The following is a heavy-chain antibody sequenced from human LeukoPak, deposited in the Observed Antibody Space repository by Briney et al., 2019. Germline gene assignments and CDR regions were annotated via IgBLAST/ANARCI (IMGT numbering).Heavy chain of an antibody. V-gene: IGHV3-23*01. CDR2: ISDSGGST. J-gene: IGHJ3*02. Sequence: QSGGSLRLSCAASGFTFSSYGMSWVRQAPGKGLEWVSIISDSGGSTYYADSVKGRFTISRDNSKNTLYLQMNSLRAEDTAVYYCARDADEYCSSTTCRGGSFDIWGQGTMVTVSS. D-gene: IGHD2-2*01. CDR3: ARDADEYCSSTTCRGGSFDI. CDR1: GFTFSSYG.